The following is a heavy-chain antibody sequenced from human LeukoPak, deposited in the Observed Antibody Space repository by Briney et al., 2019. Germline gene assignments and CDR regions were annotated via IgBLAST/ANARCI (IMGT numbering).Heavy chain of an antibody. V-gene: IGHV3-7*01. CDR1: GFTFSSYW. Sequence: WGSLRLSCAASGFTFSSYWMSWVRQAPGKGLEWVANIKQEGSEKYYVDSVKGRFTISRDNAKNSLYLQMNSLRAEDTAVYYCARCPRYCSSTSCYMGAGAFDIWGQGTMVTVSS. CDR2: IKQEGSEK. D-gene: IGHD2-2*02. CDR3: ARCPRYCSSTSCYMGAGAFDI. J-gene: IGHJ3*02.